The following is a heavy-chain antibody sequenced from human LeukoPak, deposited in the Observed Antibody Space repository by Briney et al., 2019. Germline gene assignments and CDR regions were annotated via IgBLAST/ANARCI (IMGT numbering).Heavy chain of an antibody. V-gene: IGHV4-39*07. CDR3: ARGGTAARTYYYYYMDV. Sequence: SETLSLTCTVSGGSISSSSYYWGWIRQPPGKGLEWIGSIYYSGSTYYNPSLKSRVTISVDTSKNQFSLKLSSVTAADTAVYYCARGGTAARTYYYYYMDVWGKGTTVTVSS. J-gene: IGHJ6*03. D-gene: IGHD6-6*01. CDR2: IYYSGST. CDR1: GGSISSSSYY.